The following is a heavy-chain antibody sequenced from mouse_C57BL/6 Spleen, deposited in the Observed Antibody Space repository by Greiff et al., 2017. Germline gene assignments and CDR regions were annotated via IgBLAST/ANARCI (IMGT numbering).Heavy chain of an antibody. J-gene: IGHJ4*01. Sequence: EVQLVESGGGLVKPGGSLKLSCAASGFTFSDYGMHWVRQAPEKGLAWVAYISSGSSTIYYADTVKGRFTISRDNAKNTLFLQMTSLRSEDTAMYYCATYYYYGSSYNYAMDYWGQGTSVTVSS. CDR3: ATYYYYGSSYNYAMDY. D-gene: IGHD1-1*01. CDR2: ISSGSSTI. V-gene: IGHV5-17*01. CDR1: GFTFSDYG.